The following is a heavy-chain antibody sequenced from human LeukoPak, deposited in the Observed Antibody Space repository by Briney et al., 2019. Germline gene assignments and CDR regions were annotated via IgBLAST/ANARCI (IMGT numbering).Heavy chain of an antibody. CDR3: ARGGDYYGDPYYFDF. J-gene: IGHJ4*02. V-gene: IGHV1-2*02. D-gene: IGHD4-17*01. CDR1: GYTFTGYY. Sequence: RASVRVFCTASGYTFTGYYMHWVRQAPGQGLEWMGWINPNSGDTNYAQTLQGRVTITRDTANSTAYMQLSRLRSEDTAGYYCARGGDYYGDPYYFDFWGQGTPVTVSS. CDR2: INPNSGDT.